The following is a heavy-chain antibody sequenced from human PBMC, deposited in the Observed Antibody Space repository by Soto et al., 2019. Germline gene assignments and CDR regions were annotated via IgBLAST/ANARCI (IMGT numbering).Heavy chain of an antibody. CDR2: IIPIFGTA. Sequence: GASVKVSCKASGGTFNNYVINWVRQAPGQGLEWMAGIIPIFGTANYAQKFQGRVTITADKSTSTAYMELNSLRSEDTAVYYCARSADGTNCPGQFDYWGQGTLVTVCS. J-gene: IGHJ4*02. CDR1: GGTFNNYV. CDR3: ARSADGTNCPGQFDY. D-gene: IGHD1-1*01. V-gene: IGHV1-69*06.